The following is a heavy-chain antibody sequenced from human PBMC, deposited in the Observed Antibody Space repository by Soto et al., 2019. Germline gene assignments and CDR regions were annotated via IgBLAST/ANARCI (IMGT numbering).Heavy chain of an antibody. CDR3: AGPPELTRIYYYYGMDV. V-gene: IGHV1-69*13. Sequence: SVKVSCKASGGTFSSYAISWVRQAPGQGLEWMGGIILIFGTANYAQKFQGRVTITADESTSTAYMELSSLRCEDTAVYYCAGPPELTRIYYYYGMDVWGQGTTVTVSS. CDR1: GGTFSSYA. J-gene: IGHJ6*02. D-gene: IGHD1-7*01. CDR2: IILIFGTA.